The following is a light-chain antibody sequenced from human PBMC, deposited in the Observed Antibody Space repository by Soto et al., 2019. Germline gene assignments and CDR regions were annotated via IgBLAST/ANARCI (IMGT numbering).Light chain of an antibody. Sequence: ITSRASQSISSYLNGYQQKPGRAPKLLIYDASNLEAGVPSRFSGSGSRTDFSFTISRLQAEDIATYYSQQYEKLATLAQGTRLEIK. CDR2: DAS. V-gene: IGKV1-33*01. J-gene: IGKJ5*01. CDR3: QQYEKLAT. CDR1: QSISSY.